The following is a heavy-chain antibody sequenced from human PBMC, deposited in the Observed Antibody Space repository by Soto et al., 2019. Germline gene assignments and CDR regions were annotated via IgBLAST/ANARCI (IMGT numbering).Heavy chain of an antibody. V-gene: IGHV4-39*01. D-gene: IGHD2-2*01. CDR1: GGSFSSSTYY. J-gene: IGHJ3*02. CDR2: VSYRGST. CDR3: ARHGGTTSETKRGFDI. Sequence: QLQLQESGPGLVKPSETLSLTCAVSGGSFSSSTYYWDWIRQPPGKGLEWIGSVSYRGSTYYNPSLKSRVTISVDTSQNQFSLRVNSVTAADTAVYYCARHGGTTSETKRGFDIWGPGTMVTVSS.